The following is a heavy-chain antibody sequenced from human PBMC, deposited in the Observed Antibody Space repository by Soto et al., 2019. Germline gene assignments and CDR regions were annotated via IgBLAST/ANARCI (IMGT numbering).Heavy chain of an antibody. V-gene: IGHV3-15*01. CDR2: IKSKTDGGTT. CDR1: RFTFSNAW. J-gene: IGHJ4*02. D-gene: IGHD3-10*01. CDR3: TTRFYYGSGSYYIKNY. Sequence: EVQLVESGGGLVKTGGSLRLSCAASRFTFSNAWMSWVRQAPGKGLEWVGRIKSKTDGGTTDYAAPVKGRFTISRDDSNNTLYLQMNSLKTEETAVYYCTTRFYYGSGSYYIKNYWGQGTLVNVSS.